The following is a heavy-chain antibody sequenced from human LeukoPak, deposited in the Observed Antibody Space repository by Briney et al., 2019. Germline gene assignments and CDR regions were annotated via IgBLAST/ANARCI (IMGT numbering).Heavy chain of an antibody. CDR3: AKGYSSGWRTYFDY. CDR2: IISTGGST. D-gene: IGHD6-19*01. V-gene: IGHV3-23*01. J-gene: IGHJ4*02. CDR1: GFTFSSCA. Sequence: GGSLRLSCAASGFTFSSCAMSWVRQAPVKGLEWVSGIISTGGSTYYADSVKGRFTISRDNSKSTLSLQMDSLRAEDTAVYYCAKGYSSGWRTYFDYWGQGTLVTVSS.